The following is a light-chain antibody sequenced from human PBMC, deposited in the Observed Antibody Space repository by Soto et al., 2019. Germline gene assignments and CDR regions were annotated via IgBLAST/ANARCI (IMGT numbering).Light chain of an antibody. J-gene: IGKJ1*01. V-gene: IGKV3-15*01. CDR2: GAS. Sequence: EIVMTQSPATLSVSPGERATLSCRASQRVSSDLAWYHQKPGQAPRLLIYGASNRATGIPARFSGSGSGTEFTRTINSLQSEYFAVYYCQQYNNWPRTFGQGTKVEIK. CDR3: QQYNNWPRT. CDR1: QRVSSD.